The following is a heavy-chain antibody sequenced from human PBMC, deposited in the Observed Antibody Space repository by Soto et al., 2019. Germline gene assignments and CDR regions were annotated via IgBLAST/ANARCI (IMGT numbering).Heavy chain of an antibody. J-gene: IGHJ4*02. V-gene: IGHV1-18*04. Sequence: GASVKVSCKASGYTFTSYGISWVRQAPGQGLEWMGWISAYNGNTNYAQKLQGRVTMTTDTSTSTAYMELRSLRSDDTAVYYCAVTTYYDFWSGYFGFDYWGQGTLGTVPQ. D-gene: IGHD3-3*01. CDR2: ISAYNGNT. CDR3: AVTTYYDFWSGYFGFDY. CDR1: GYTFTSYG.